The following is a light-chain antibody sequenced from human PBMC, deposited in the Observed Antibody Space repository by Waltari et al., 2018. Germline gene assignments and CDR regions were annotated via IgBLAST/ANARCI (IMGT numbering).Light chain of an antibody. Sequence: EIVMTQSPATLSVSPGERATLSCRDSQSVSSNLAGYQQKPGQAPTHHIYGASTRATGVPARFSGSGSGTDFTLTISGLQSEDYAVYFCHQHNSWPPLSFGGGTKVEIK. CDR1: QSVSSN. CDR3: HQHNSWPPLS. CDR2: GAS. J-gene: IGKJ4*01. V-gene: IGKV3-15*01.